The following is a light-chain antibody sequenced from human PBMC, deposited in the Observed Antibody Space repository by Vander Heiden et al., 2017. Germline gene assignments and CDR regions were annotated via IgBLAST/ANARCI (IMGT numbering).Light chain of an antibody. J-gene: IGKJ2*01. CDR2: YAS. CDR3: QQHNNWPRT. V-gene: IGKV3-11*01. CDR1: QSISAD. Sequence: EIVFTQSPATLSLSPGERATSSCRASQSISADLAWYQQKPGQAPRLLIYYASNRATGIPARFSGSGSGTDFTLTISSLEPEDFAVYYCQQHNNWPRTFGQGTKVEI.